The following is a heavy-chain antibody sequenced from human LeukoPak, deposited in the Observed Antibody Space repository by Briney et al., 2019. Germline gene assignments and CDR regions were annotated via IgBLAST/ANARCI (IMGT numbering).Heavy chain of an antibody. CDR2: ISGSGGST. CDR3: AKVEMATKPKIYYFDY. D-gene: IGHD5-24*01. V-gene: IGHV3-23*01. J-gene: IGHJ4*02. Sequence: GGSLRLSCAASGFTFSSYAMSWVRQAPGKGLEWVSAISGSGGSTYYADSVKGRLTMSRDNSKNTLYLQMNSLRAEDTAVYYCAKVEMATKPKIYYFDYWGQGTLVTVSS. CDR1: GFTFSSYA.